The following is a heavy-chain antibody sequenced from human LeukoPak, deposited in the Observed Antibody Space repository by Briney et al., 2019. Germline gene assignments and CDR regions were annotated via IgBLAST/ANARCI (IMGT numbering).Heavy chain of an antibody. CDR1: GGSISSSSYY. D-gene: IGHD1-14*01. CDR3: ARRRLGMGWFDP. CDR2: IYYSGST. J-gene: IGHJ5*02. Sequence: SETLSLTCTVSGGSISSSSYYWGWIRQPPGKGPEWIGSIYYSGSTYYNPSLESRVTISVDTSKNQFSLKLSSVTAADTAVYYCARRRLGMGWFDPWGQGTLVTVSS. V-gene: IGHV4-39*01.